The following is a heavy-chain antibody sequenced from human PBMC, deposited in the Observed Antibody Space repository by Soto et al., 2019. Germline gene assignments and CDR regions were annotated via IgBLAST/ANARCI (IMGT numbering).Heavy chain of an antibody. D-gene: IGHD3-10*01. Sequence: GGSLRLSCAASGFTFSSYEMNWVRQAPGKGLEWVSYISSSGSTIYYADSVKGRFTISRDNAKNSLYLQMNSLRAEDTAVYYCARGSAPRGWFDPWGQGTLVTVSS. CDR2: ISSSGSTI. J-gene: IGHJ5*02. V-gene: IGHV3-48*03. CDR3: ARGSAPRGWFDP. CDR1: GFTFSSYE.